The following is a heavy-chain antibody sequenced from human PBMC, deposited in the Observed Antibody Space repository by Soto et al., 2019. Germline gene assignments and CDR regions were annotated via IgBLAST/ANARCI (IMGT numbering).Heavy chain of an antibody. CDR3: ARDDIVVVPAAHYYYYYGMDV. J-gene: IGHJ6*02. V-gene: IGHV1-69*13. D-gene: IGHD2-2*01. CDR1: GGTFSSYA. Sequence: GASVKVSCKASGGTFSSYAISWVRQAPGQGLEWMGGIIPIFGTANYAQKFQGRVTITADESTSTAYMELRSLRSEDTAVYYCARDDIVVVPAAHYYYYYGMDVWGQGTTVTVSS. CDR2: IIPIFGTA.